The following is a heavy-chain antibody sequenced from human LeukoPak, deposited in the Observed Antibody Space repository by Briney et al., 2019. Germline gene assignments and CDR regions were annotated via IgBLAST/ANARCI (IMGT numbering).Heavy chain of an antibody. V-gene: IGHV4-31*03. CDR1: GGSVSTGGYY. D-gene: IGHD3-22*01. Sequence: SEALSLTCTVSGGSVSTGGYYWSWIRQRPRRGLEWIGYISYSGSTYYNPSLKSRATISLDTSKNQFSLKLNSVTAADTAVYYCAKSNYDSSGFGYSDYWGQGALVTVSS. CDR2: ISYSGST. CDR3: AKSNYDSSGFGYSDY. J-gene: IGHJ4*02.